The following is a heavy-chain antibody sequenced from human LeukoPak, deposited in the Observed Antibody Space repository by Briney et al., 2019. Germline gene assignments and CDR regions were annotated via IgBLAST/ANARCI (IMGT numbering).Heavy chain of an antibody. CDR2: ISAYNGNT. CDR1: GYTFTGYG. Sequence: ASVKVSCKASGYTFTGYGISWVRQAPGQGLEWMGWISAYNGNTNYAQKLQGRVTMTTDTSTSTAYMELRSLRSDDTAVYYCARVAYDSSGYGYYFDYWGQGTLVTVSS. J-gene: IGHJ4*02. D-gene: IGHD3-22*01. V-gene: IGHV1-18*01. CDR3: ARVAYDSSGYGYYFDY.